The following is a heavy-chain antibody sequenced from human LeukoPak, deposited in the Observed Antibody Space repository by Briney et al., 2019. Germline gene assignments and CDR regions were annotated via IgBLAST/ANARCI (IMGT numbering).Heavy chain of an antibody. CDR3: AKGGYCSSTSCYPPTD. D-gene: IGHD2-2*01. CDR2: ISGSGGST. V-gene: IGHV3-23*01. J-gene: IGHJ4*02. Sequence: GGSLRLSCAASGFTFSSYAMSWVRQAPGKGLEWVSAISGSGGSTYYADPVKGRFTISRDNSKNTLYLQMNSLRAEDTAVYYCAKGGYCSSTSCYPPTDWGQGTLVTVSS. CDR1: GFTFSSYA.